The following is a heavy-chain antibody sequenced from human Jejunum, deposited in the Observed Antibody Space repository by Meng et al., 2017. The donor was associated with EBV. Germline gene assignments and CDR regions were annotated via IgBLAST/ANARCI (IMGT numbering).Heavy chain of an antibody. CDR1: GYPFSRYA. CDR2: INTRTGNP. CDR3: ASDISTATFGY. V-gene: IGHV7-4-1*02. Sequence: QGQLVQSGAELEKPGASVKVSCNASGYPFSRYAMNGVRQAPGQGLEWMGWINTRTGNPAYAQGFTGRFVFSLDTSVSTAYLQISSLKAEDTAVYYCASDISTATFGYWGQGTLVTVSS. D-gene: IGHD2-21*02. J-gene: IGHJ4*02.